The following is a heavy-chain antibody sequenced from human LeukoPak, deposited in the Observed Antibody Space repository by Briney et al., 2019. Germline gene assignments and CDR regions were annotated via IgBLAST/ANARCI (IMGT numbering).Heavy chain of an antibody. J-gene: IGHJ4*02. CDR2: IYYSGST. V-gene: IGHV4-31*03. CDR1: GGSISSGGYY. CDR3: TTEVIVVVTATDDY. Sequence: SETLSLTCTVSGGSISSGGYYWSWIRQHPGKGLEWIGYIYYSGSTYYNPSLKSRVTISVDTSKNQFSLKLSSVTAADTAVYYCTTEVIVVVTATDDYWGQGTLVTVSS. D-gene: IGHD2-21*02.